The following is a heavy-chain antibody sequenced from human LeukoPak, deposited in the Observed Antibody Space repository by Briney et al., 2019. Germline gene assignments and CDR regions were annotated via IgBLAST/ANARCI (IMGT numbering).Heavy chain of an antibody. CDR1: GYTFTGYY. CDR2: MNPNSGNT. CDR3: ARNRRGYSDH. V-gene: IGHV1-8*02. J-gene: IGHJ4*02. Sequence: ASVKVSCKASGYTFTGYYMHWVRQATGQGLEWMGWMNPNSGNTGYAQKFQGRVTMTRNTSISTAYMELSSLRSEDTAVYYCARNRRGYSDHWGQGTLVTVSS. D-gene: IGHD5-12*01.